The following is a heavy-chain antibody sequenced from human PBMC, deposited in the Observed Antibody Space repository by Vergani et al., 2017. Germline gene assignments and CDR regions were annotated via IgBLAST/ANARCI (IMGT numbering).Heavy chain of an antibody. V-gene: IGHV3-23*01. CDR1: GFTFSSYA. CDR2: ISGSGGSK. J-gene: IGHJ4*02. CDR3: AKDLSGWSPAHFYY. Sequence: EVQMLESGGGLVQPGGSLRRSCAASGFTFSSYAMSWVRQAPGKGLEWVSAISGSGGSKYYADSVKVRFTISRDNSKNTLYLQMNSLRAEDTAVYYCAKDLSGWSPAHFYYWSQASLVTVSS. D-gene: IGHD6-19*01.